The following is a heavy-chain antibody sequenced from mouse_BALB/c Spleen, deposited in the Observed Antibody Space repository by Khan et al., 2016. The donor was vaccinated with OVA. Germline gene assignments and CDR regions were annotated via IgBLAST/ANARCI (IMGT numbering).Heavy chain of an antibody. J-gene: IGHJ2*01. V-gene: IGHV5-6-3*01. Sequence: VQLKESGGGLVQPGGSLKLSCAASGFTFSSYGMSWVRQTPDKRLELVATINSNGGSTYYPDSVKGRFTISRDTAKNTLYLQMSSLKSEDTAMYYCARMARTINWGQGTTRTVSS. CDR3: ARMARTIN. CDR1: GFTFSSYG. CDR2: INSNGGST.